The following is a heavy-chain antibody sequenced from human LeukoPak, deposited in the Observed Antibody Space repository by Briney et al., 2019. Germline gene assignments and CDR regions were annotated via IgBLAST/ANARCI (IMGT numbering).Heavy chain of an antibody. Sequence: GGSLRLSCATSGFTFDTYTMNWVRQAPGKGLEWVSSINSRSTYIYYADSVKGRFTVSRDNAKKSLYLQMNSLRAEDTGVYYCARPVDSRTNYTDYWGQGSLVIVSS. D-gene: IGHD1-1*01. CDR3: ARPVDSRTNYTDY. CDR2: INSRSTYI. CDR1: GFTFDTYT. J-gene: IGHJ4*02. V-gene: IGHV3-21*01.